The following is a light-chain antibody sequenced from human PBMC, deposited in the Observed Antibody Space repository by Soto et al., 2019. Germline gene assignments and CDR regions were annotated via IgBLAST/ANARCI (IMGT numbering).Light chain of an antibody. CDR2: GAS. Sequence: EIVMTQSPATLSVSPGERATLSCRASQSVSSNLAWYQQKPGQAPRLLIYGASTRATGIPARFSGSGSGTEFTLTISSVQSEDFAVYYCQQYNNWVTFGGGTKVEIK. CDR1: QSVSSN. CDR3: QQYNNWVT. V-gene: IGKV3-15*01. J-gene: IGKJ4*01.